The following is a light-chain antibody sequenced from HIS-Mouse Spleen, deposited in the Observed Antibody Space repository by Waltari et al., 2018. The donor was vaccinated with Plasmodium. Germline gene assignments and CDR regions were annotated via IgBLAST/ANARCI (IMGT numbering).Light chain of an antibody. CDR1: ALPKKS. CDR2: EDR. Sequence: SYQLTQPPSVSVSPGQTARTTSPGDALPKKSSYWYQQKSGQAPVLVIDEDRKRPPGIPGGCSGSSSGTMATLTISGAQVEDEADYYCYSTDSSGNHRVFGGGTKLTVL. CDR3: YSTDSSGNHRV. J-gene: IGLJ3*02. V-gene: IGLV3-10*01.